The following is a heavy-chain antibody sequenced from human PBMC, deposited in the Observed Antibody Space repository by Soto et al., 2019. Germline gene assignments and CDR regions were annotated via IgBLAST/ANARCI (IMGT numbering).Heavy chain of an antibody. Sequence: GGSLRLSCAASGFTFSSYAMSWVRQAPGKGLEWVSAISGSGGSTYYADSVKGRFTISRDNSKNTLYLQMNSLRAEDTAVYYCAKDSHSSGWPYYFDYWGQGTLVTAPQ. CDR1: GFTFSSYA. CDR3: AKDSHSSGWPYYFDY. V-gene: IGHV3-23*01. J-gene: IGHJ4*02. D-gene: IGHD6-19*01. CDR2: ISGSGGST.